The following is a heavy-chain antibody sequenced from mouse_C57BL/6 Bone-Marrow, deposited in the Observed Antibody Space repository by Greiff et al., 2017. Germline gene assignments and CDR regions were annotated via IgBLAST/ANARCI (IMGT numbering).Heavy chain of an antibody. Sequence: QVQLQQPGAELVKPGASVKLSCKASGYTFTSYWMHWVKQRPGQGLEWIGMIHPNSGSTNYNEKFKSKATLTVDKSSSTAYRQLSSLTSEDSAVYYCARKGTVVADYWGQGTTLTVSS. CDR1: GYTFTSYW. CDR3: ARKGTVVADY. J-gene: IGHJ2*01. CDR2: IHPNSGST. D-gene: IGHD1-1*01. V-gene: IGHV1-64*01.